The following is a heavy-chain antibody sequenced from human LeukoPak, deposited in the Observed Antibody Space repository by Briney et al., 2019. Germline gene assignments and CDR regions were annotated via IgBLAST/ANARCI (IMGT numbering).Heavy chain of an antibody. CDR3: AKQLGYCSDGSCYFPY. D-gene: IGHD2-15*01. J-gene: IGHJ4*02. V-gene: IGHV3-23*01. Sequence: GGSLRLSCAASGFTFSSSAMSWVRQAPGKGLEWVSAISNNGGYTYYADSVQGRFTISRDNSKSTLCLQMNSLKAEDTAVYYCAKQLGYCSDGSCYFPYWGQGTLVTVSS. CDR1: GFTFSSSA. CDR2: ISNNGGYT.